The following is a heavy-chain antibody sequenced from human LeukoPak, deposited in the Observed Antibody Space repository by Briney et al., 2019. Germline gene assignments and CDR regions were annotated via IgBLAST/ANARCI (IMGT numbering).Heavy chain of an antibody. Sequence: SGRSLRLSCAASGFTFGSYAMHWVRQAPGKGLEWVAVISYDGSNKYYADSVKGRFTISRDNSKNTLYLQMNSLRAEDTAVYYCASLSDYWGQGTLVTVSS. CDR3: ASLSDY. CDR2: ISYDGSNK. CDR1: GFTFGSYA. J-gene: IGHJ4*02. V-gene: IGHV3-30*01.